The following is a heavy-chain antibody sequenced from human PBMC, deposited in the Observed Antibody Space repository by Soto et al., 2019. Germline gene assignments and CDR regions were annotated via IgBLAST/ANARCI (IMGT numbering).Heavy chain of an antibody. Sequence: EVQLLESGGGLLKPGGSRSLPWEAFGFTFSSLAMGGFRKAPGRGRKGVSAISGSGGSTYYADSVKGRFTISRDNSKNTLYLQMNSLRAEDTAVYYCAKDERGGSYPTNFDYWGQGTLVTVSS. CDR2: ISGSGGST. CDR3: AKDERGGSYPTNFDY. CDR1: GFTFSSLA. D-gene: IGHD1-26*01. V-gene: IGHV3-23*01. J-gene: IGHJ4*02.